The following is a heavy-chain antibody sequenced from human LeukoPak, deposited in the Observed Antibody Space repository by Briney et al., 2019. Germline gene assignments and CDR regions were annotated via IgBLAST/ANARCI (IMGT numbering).Heavy chain of an antibody. CDR1: GFTFSSYV. CDR3: AMGSSGYYNLYFDY. D-gene: IGHD3-22*01. Sequence: GGSLRLSCAASGFTFSSYVMSWVRQAPGKGLEWVSAISGSGGSTYYADSVKGRFTISRDNSKNTLYLQMNSLRAEDTAVYYCAMGSSGYYNLYFDYWGQGTLVTVSS. V-gene: IGHV3-23*01. J-gene: IGHJ4*02. CDR2: ISGSGGST.